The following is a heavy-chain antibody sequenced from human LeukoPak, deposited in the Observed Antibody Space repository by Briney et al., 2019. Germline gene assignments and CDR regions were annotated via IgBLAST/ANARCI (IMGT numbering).Heavy chain of an antibody. J-gene: IGHJ4*02. CDR2: ISGDGGST. V-gene: IGHV3-43*02. CDR3: AKDGSYDRSGYYYGRFDY. CDR1: GFTFYDYA. Sequence: GGSLRLSCAASGFTFYDYAMHWVRQAPGKGREWVSLISGDGGSTYYAYSMKGRFTISRDNSKTSLYLQMNSMSSEDTALYYCAKDGSYDRSGYYYGRFDYWGQGTLVTVSS. D-gene: IGHD3-22*01.